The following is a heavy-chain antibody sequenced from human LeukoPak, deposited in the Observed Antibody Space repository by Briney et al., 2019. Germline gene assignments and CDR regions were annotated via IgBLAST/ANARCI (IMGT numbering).Heavy chain of an antibody. Sequence: GGSLRLSCAASGFTFSSYGMSWVRQAPGKGLEWVSAISGSGGSTYYADSVKGRFTISRDNSKNTLYLQMNSLRAEDTAVYYCAKDGEVYGDYPFDYWGQGTLVTVSS. CDR1: GFTFSSYG. CDR3: AKDGEVYGDYPFDY. J-gene: IGHJ4*02. D-gene: IGHD4-17*01. V-gene: IGHV3-23*01. CDR2: ISGSGGST.